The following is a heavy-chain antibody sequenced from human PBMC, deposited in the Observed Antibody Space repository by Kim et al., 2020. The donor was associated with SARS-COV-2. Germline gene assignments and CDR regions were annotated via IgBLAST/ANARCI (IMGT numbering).Heavy chain of an antibody. CDR3: ARDRGDGYNSGYYYYYGMDV. J-gene: IGHJ6*02. CDR2: IYYSGST. V-gene: IGHV4-59*01. CDR1: GGSISSYY. Sequence: SETLSLTCTVSGGSISSYYWSWIRQPPGKGLEWIGYIYYSGSTNYNPSLKSRVTISVDTSKNQFSLKLSSVTAADTAVYYCARDRGDGYNSGYYYYYGMDVWGQGTTVTVSS. D-gene: IGHD5-12*01.